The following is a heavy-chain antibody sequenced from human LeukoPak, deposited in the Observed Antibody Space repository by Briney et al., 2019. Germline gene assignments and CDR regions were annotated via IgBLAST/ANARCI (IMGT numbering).Heavy chain of an antibody. CDR2: ISGSGGST. CDR3: AKDDYYDILTGSTLDY. Sequence: GGSLRLSCAASGFIFSTYSMNWVRQAPGKGLEWVSAISGSGGSTYYADSVKGRFTISRDNSKNTLYLQMNSLRAEDTAVYYCAKDDYYDILTGSTLDYWGQGTLVTVSS. J-gene: IGHJ4*02. CDR1: GFIFSTYS. V-gene: IGHV3-23*01. D-gene: IGHD3-9*01.